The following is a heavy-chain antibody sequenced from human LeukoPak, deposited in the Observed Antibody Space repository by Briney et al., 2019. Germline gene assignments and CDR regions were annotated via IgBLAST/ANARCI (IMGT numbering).Heavy chain of an antibody. D-gene: IGHD3-3*01. V-gene: IGHV3-48*01. J-gene: IGHJ4*02. CDR2: INTGSTTI. Sequence: GGSLRLSCAASGFHFSTYGMNWVRQAPGKGLGWVSYINTGSTTIHHADSVKGRFTISRDNTRNSLFLQMNSLRVEDTAVYFCARVPDDPWSGYFFDCWGQGTLVTVSS. CDR3: ARVPDDPWSGYFFDC. CDR1: GFHFSTYG.